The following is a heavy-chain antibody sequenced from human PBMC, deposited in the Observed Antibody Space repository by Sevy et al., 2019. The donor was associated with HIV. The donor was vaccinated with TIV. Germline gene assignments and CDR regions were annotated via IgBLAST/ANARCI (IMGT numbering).Heavy chain of an antibody. Sequence: GGSLRLSCSASGFTFSGSALHWVRQAPGKGLEYVSVISSSGSSAYYAASVRGRFTISRDNSKNTLYLQMRSLRAEDTAVYYCVKDSIFYDSSSGYRPFYYYGMDVWGQGTSVTVSS. CDR1: GFTFSGSA. J-gene: IGHJ6*02. CDR3: VKDSIFYDSSSGYRPFYYYGMDV. D-gene: IGHD3-3*01. CDR2: ISSSGSSA. V-gene: IGHV3-64D*09.